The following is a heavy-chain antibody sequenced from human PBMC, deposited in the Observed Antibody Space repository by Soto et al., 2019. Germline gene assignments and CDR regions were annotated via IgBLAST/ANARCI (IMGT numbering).Heavy chain of an antibody. CDR1: GFTVSSNY. V-gene: IGHV3-53*01. Sequence: GGSLRLSCAASGFTVSSNYMSWVRQAPGKGLEWVSVIYSGGSTYYADSVKGRFTISRDNSKNTLYLQMNSLRAEDTAVYYCESIKGHIDYGMDVWGQGTTVTVSS. D-gene: IGHD2-21*01. J-gene: IGHJ6*02. CDR2: IYSGGST. CDR3: ESIKGHIDYGMDV.